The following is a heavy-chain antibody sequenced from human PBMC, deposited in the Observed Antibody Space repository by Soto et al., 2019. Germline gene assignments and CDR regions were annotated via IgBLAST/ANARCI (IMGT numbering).Heavy chain of an antibody. D-gene: IGHD6-13*01. CDR2: IWYDGSNK. CDR1: GFTFSSYG. J-gene: IGHJ3*02. CDR3: ARSYSSSPRGAFDI. Sequence: GGSLRLSCAASGFTFSSYGMHWVRQAPGKGLEWVAVIWYDGSNKYYADSVKGRFTISRDNSKNTLYLQMNSLRAEDTAVYYCARSYSSSPRGAFDIWGQGTMVTVSS. V-gene: IGHV3-33*01.